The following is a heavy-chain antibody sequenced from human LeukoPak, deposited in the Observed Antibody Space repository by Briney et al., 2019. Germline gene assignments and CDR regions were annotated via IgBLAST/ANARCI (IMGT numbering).Heavy chain of an antibody. CDR1: GFTFSSYA. V-gene: IGHV3-30*04. D-gene: IGHD1-1*01. Sequence: GRSLRLSCAASGFTFSSYAMHWVRQAPGKGLEWVAVISYDGSNKYYADSVKGRFTISRDNSKNTLYLQMNSLRAEDTAVYYCARDRRYLFDIWGLGTMGTVSS. CDR3: ARDRRYLFDI. J-gene: IGHJ3*02. CDR2: ISYDGSNK.